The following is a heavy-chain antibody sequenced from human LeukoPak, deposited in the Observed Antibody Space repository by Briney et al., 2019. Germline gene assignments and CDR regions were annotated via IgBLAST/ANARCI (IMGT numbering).Heavy chain of an antibody. CDR1: GFNFWDYE. V-gene: IGHV3-48*03. CDR2: INSIALTI. J-gene: IGHJ4*01. CDR3: VRGRNYNDSLGFSPGFDY. Sequence: GGSLRLSCEASGFNFWDYEMNWVRQAPGKGLEWVAYINSIALTIHYAESVKGRFTISRDNAKSSLNLRMNSMRVEDTAVYYLVRGRNYNDSLGFSPGFDYWGQESWSPSPQ. D-gene: IGHD3-22*01.